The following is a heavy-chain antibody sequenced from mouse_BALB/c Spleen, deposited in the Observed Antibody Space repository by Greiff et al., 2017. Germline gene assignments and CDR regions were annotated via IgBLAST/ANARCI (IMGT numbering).Heavy chain of an antibody. CDR2: IWAGGST. D-gene: IGHD1-1*01. CDR3: AREGSSYYAMDY. V-gene: IGHV2-9*02. CDR1: GFSLTSYG. J-gene: IGHJ4*01. Sequence: VMLVESGPGLVAPSQSLSITCTVSGFSLTSYGVHWVRQPPGKGLEWLGVIWAGGSTNYNSALMSRLSISKDNSKSQVFLKMNNLQTDYTAMYYCAREGSSYYAMDYWGQGTSVTVAS.